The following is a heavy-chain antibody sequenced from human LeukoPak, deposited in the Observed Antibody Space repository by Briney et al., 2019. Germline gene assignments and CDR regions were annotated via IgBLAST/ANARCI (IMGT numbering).Heavy chain of an antibody. V-gene: IGHV1-18*04. CDR3: ARVRWAYGSGSYLYWFDP. CDR2: VSAYNGNT. D-gene: IGHD3-10*01. J-gene: IGHJ5*02. Sequence: GSVEVSCQASGYHFPNYGISWVRPGPGKGLEWMGWVSAYNGNTNYAQKLQGRVTMTTDTSTSTAYMELRSLRSDDTAVHYCARVRWAYGSGSYLYWFDPWGQGTLVTVSS. CDR1: GYHFPNYG.